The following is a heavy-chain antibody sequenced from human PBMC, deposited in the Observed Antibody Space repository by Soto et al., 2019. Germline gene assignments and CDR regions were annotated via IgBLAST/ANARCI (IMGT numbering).Heavy chain of an antibody. D-gene: IGHD2-15*01. CDR1: GFTFSNYA. Sequence: EVQLLDSGGGLVQPGGSLRLSCAASGFTFSNYAMSWVRQAPGKGLEWVSGVGGSGDSTYYADSVKGRFTISRDNSKDTLYRQMNSLRAEDTAVYYCAKSPLGYCSGGSCYPPHYFDYWGHGTLVTVSS. CDR3: AKSPLGYCSGGSCYPPHYFDY. CDR2: VGGSGDST. J-gene: IGHJ4*01. V-gene: IGHV3-23*01.